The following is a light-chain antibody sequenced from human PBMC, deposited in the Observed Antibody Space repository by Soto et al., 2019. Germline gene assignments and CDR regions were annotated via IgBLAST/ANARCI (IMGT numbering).Light chain of an antibody. Sequence: EVVLTQSPGTLSLSPGERATLSCRASQSVSNNYFAWYQQKPGQAPRLLIFGSSDRATGIPHRFSGSGSGTDFTLTISRLEAEDFAVYYCQQYGSSPPYTFGQGTKLEIK. J-gene: IGKJ2*01. CDR1: QSVSNNY. CDR2: GSS. V-gene: IGKV3-20*01. CDR3: QQYGSSPPYT.